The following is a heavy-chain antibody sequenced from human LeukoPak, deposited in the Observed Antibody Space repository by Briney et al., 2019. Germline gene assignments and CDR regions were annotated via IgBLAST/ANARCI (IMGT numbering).Heavy chain of an antibody. CDR1: GYTFTSYG. CDR3: ARVPRDGYSYYYYYYMDV. J-gene: IGHJ6*03. Sequence: ASVKVSCKASGYTFTSYGISWVRQAPGQGLEWMAWISAYNGNTIYAQKFQGRVTVTTDTSTSTAYMELRSLRSDDTAVYYCARVPRDGYSYYYYYYMDVWGKGTTVTISS. V-gene: IGHV1-18*01. CDR2: ISAYNGNT. D-gene: IGHD5-24*01.